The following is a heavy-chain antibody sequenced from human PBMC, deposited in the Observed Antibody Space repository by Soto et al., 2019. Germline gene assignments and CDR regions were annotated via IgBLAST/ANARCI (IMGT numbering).Heavy chain of an antibody. Sequence: GGSLRLSCAGTGFNFGGYAMSWVRQAPGKGLEWVSTLSGDGSRAYYADSVRGRFTVSRDNSKSTLYLRMSSLRADDTAIYYCAKRGGYAISFYDSWGQGTLVTVSS. V-gene: IGHV3-23*01. CDR1: GFNFGGYA. D-gene: IGHD3-16*01. CDR3: AKRGGYAISFYDS. J-gene: IGHJ4*02. CDR2: LSGDGSRA.